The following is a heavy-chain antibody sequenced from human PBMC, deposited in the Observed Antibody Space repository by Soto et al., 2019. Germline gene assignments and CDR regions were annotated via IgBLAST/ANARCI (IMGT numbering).Heavy chain of an antibody. V-gene: IGHV4-34*01. CDR3: ARVGRGYYYGSGSYRVPTYGMDV. CDR1: GGSFSGYY. CDR2: INHSGST. D-gene: IGHD3-10*01. Sequence: PSETLSLTCAVYGGSFSGYYWSWIRQPPGKGLEWIGEINHSGSTNYNPSLKSRVTISVDTSKNQFSLKLSSVTAADTAVYYCARVGRGYYYGSGSYRVPTYGMDVWGQGTTVTVSS. J-gene: IGHJ6*02.